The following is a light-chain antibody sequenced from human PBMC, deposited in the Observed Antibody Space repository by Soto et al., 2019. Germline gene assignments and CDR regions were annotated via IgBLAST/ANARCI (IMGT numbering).Light chain of an antibody. CDR3: SSYTSSSTLV. CDR2: EVN. Sequence: QALLTEPSSLSGSPGQSITISCTGTSSDIGAYDYVSWFQQHPGKAPKLMISEVNNRPSGVSNRFSGSKSGNTAYLTISGLQVEDEAEYYCSSYTSSSTLVFGGGTQLTVL. V-gene: IGLV2-14*01. J-gene: IGLJ3*02. CDR1: SSDIGAYDY.